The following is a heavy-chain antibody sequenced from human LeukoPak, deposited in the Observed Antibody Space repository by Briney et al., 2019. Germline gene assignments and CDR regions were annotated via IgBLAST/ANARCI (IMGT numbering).Heavy chain of an antibody. Sequence: GGSLRLSCAASGFTFSSYSMNWVRQAPGKGLEWVSSISSSSSYIYYADSVKGRFTISRDNAKNSLYLQMNSLRAEDTALYYCAKDFSSGYYYFDYWGQGTLVTVSS. V-gene: IGHV3-21*04. CDR1: GFTFSSYS. CDR3: AKDFSSGYYYFDY. CDR2: ISSSSSYI. J-gene: IGHJ4*02. D-gene: IGHD3-22*01.